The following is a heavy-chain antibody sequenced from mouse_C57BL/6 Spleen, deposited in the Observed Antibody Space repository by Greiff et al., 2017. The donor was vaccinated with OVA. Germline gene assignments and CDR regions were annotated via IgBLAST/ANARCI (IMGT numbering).Heavy chain of an antibody. CDR3: ERAITTVVATGYFDV. V-gene: IGHV1-72*01. CDR2: IDPNSGGT. D-gene: IGHD1-1*01. J-gene: IGHJ1*03. Sequence: VQLQQSGAELVKPGASVKLSCKASGYTFTSYWMHWVKQRPGRGLEWIGRIDPNSGGTKYNEKFKSKATLTVDKHSSTAYMQLSSLTSEDSADYACERAITTVVATGYFDVWGTGTTVTVSS. CDR1: GYTFTSYW.